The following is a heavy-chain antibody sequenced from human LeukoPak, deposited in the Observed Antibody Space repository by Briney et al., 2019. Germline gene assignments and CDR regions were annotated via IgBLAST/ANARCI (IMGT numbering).Heavy chain of an antibody. V-gene: IGHV3-7*01. CDR3: ARERSRNSY. D-gene: IGHD4-23*01. CDR2: IKQDGSEE. J-gene: IGHJ4*02. Sequence: PGGSLRLSCAASGFTFSNYWMSWVRQAPGKGLEWVASIKQDGSEENYVDSVKGRFTISRDNAKNSLFLQMNSLRAEDTAVYYCARERSRNSYWGQGALVSVSS. CDR1: GFTFSNYW.